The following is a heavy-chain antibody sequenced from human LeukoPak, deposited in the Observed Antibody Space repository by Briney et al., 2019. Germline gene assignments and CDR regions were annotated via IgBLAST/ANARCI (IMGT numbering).Heavy chain of an antibody. CDR2: INPNSGGT. D-gene: IGHD1-26*01. CDR3: SRSIVGATPIDY. V-gene: IGHV1-2*02. J-gene: IGHJ4*02. Sequence: GASVKVSCKASGYTFTGYYMHWVRQAPGQGLEWMGWINPNSGGTNYAQKFQGRVTMTRDTSISTAYMELTRLRSDDSAVYYCSRSIVGATPIDYWGQGTLVTVSS. CDR1: GYTFTGYY.